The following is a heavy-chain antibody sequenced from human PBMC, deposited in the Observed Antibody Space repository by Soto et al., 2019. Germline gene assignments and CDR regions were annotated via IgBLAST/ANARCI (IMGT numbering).Heavy chain of an antibody. CDR2: IYYTGST. J-gene: IGHJ5*02. D-gene: IGHD2-15*01. V-gene: IGHV4-59*08. Sequence: PSETLSLTCTVSGGSISSYYWSWIRQPPGKGLEWIGSIYYTGSTNYNPSLKSRVTISIDTSKNQFSLKLSSVTAADTAVYFCAGHVLVLASFDPWGQGTLVTVSS. CDR3: AGHVLVLASFDP. CDR1: GGSISSYY.